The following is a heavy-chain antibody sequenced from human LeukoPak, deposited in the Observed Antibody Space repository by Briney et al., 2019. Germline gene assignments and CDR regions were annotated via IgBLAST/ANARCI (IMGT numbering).Heavy chain of an antibody. CDR3: TTSTYYDILTGYADY. CDR1: GYTFTGYY. CDR2: INPNSGGT. V-gene: IGHV1-2*06. D-gene: IGHD3-9*01. Sequence: GASVKVSCKASGYTFTGYYMHWVRQAPGQGPEWMGRINPNSGGTNYAQKFQGRVTMTRDTSISTAYMELSRLRSDDTAVYYCTTSTYYDILTGYADYWGQGTLVTVSS. J-gene: IGHJ4*02.